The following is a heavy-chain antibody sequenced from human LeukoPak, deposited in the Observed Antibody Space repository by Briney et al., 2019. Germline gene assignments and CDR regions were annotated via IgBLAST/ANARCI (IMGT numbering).Heavy chain of an antibody. Sequence: RPSETLSLTCSVSGGPISSYYWSWIRQPPGKGLEWIGYIYYSGSVNYNPSLKGRVTMSADASNNQFSLNLTSVTAADTAVYFCARSGYYDFWSGYYVYWGQGTLVTVSS. D-gene: IGHD3-3*01. CDR3: ARSGYYDFWSGYYVY. CDR1: GGPISSYY. CDR2: IYYSGSV. J-gene: IGHJ4*02. V-gene: IGHV4-59*01.